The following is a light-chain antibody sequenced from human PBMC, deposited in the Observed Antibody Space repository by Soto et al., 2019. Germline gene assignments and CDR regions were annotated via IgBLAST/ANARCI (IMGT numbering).Light chain of an antibody. CDR1: QSVSSN. J-gene: IGKJ1*01. V-gene: IGKV3-15*01. CDR3: QQYKNLWT. Sequence: EMVMTQSPATLSVSPGERASLSCRASQSVSSNLAWYQQKPGQAPRLLIYGASTRATGIPARFSGTGSGTEFTRTISSLQSEDFAFYYCQQYKNLWTFGQGTKVEIK. CDR2: GAS.